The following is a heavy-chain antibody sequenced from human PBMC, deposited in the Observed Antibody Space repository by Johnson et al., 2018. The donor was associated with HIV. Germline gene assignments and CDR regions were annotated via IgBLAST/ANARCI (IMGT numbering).Heavy chain of an antibody. CDR2: IYSGGST. D-gene: IGHD2/OR15-2a*01. V-gene: IGHV3-66*03. CDR1: GFTVSSNY. CDR3: ARDFYYLYNQGAFDI. J-gene: IGHJ3*02. Sequence: VQLVESGGGLIQPGGSLRLSCAASGFTVSSNYMSWVRQAPGKGLEWVSVIYSGGSTYYADSVKGRFTISRDTAKNTLYLQMNSLRAEDTAVYYCARDFYYLYNQGAFDIWGQGTMVTVSS.